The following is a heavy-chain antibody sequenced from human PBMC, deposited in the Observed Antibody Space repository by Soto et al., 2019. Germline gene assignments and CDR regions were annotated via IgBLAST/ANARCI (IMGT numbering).Heavy chain of an antibody. Sequence: SETLSLXCTVSGVSISSSSYYWSWIRQPPGKGLEWIGYIYYSGSTNYNPSLKSRVTISVDTSKNQFSLKLSSVTAADTAVYYCARDAPEQLWQKGTYYYYGMDVWGQGTTVTVSS. J-gene: IGHJ6*02. V-gene: IGHV4-61*01. CDR1: GVSISSSSYY. CDR3: ARDAPEQLWQKGTYYYYGMDV. D-gene: IGHD5-18*01. CDR2: IYYSGST.